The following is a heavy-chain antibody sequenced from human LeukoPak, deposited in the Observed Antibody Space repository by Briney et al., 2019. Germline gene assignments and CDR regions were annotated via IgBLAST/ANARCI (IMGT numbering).Heavy chain of an antibody. J-gene: IGHJ3*02. V-gene: IGHV4-4*07. Sequence: SETLSLTCTVSGGSISSYYWSWIRQPAGKGLEWIGRIYTSGSTNYNPSLKSRVTISVDTSKNQFSLKLSSVTAADTAVYYCARDRSRVRGVIEDAFDIWGQGTMVTVSS. CDR3: ARDRSRVRGVIEDAFDI. D-gene: IGHD3-10*01. CDR1: GGSISSYY. CDR2: IYTSGST.